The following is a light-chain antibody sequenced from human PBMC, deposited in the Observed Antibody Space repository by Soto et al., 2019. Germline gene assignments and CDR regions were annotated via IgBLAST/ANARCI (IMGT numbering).Light chain of an antibody. CDR2: GAS. CDR3: QQYNNWRT. Sequence: EIVMTQSPATLSVSPGERATLSCRASQSVSSNLAWYQQKPGQAPRLLIHGASTRATGVPVRFSGSGSGTEFTLTISNLQSEDSAVYYCQQYNNWRTFGQGTKVEIK. CDR1: QSVSSN. V-gene: IGKV3-15*01. J-gene: IGKJ1*01.